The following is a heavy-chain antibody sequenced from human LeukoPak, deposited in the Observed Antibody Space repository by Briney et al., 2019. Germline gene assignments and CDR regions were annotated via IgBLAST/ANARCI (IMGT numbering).Heavy chain of an antibody. CDR2: IWYDGSNK. CDR1: GFTFSSYG. CDR3: AKCSTSAYTTGWCNWIDP. Sequence: GGSLRLSCAASGFTFSSYGMRWVRQAPGKGLEWVAVIWYDGSNKYYADSVKGRFTISRDNSKNTLYLQMNSLRAGDTAVYYCAKCSTSAYTTGWCNWIDPWGQGTLVTVSS. V-gene: IGHV3-33*06. D-gene: IGHD6-19*01. J-gene: IGHJ5*02.